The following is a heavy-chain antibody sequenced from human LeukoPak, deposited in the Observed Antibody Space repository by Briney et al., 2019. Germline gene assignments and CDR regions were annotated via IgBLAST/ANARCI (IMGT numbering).Heavy chain of an antibody. CDR2: IYHSGST. V-gene: IGHV4-38-2*02. Sequence: PSETLSLTCTVSGYSISSGYYWGWIRQPPGKGLEWIGSIYHSGSTYYNPSLKSRVTISVDTSKNQLSLKLSSVTAADTAVYYCAREHYGSGSYFGWGQGTLVTVSS. CDR1: GYSISSGYY. J-gene: IGHJ4*02. CDR3: AREHYGSGSYFG. D-gene: IGHD3-10*01.